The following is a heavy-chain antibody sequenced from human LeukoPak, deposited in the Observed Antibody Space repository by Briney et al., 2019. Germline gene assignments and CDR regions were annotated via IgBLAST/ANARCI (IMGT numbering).Heavy chain of an antibody. J-gene: IGHJ4*02. CDR3: AKGSRWRIAVAGVTGVFVY. CDR2: ISGSGGST. V-gene: IGHV3-23*01. CDR1: GSTFSKNA. D-gene: IGHD6-19*01. Sequence: RGLLRLTCTAPGSTFSKNAKSSVRHAPGKRMEWVSAISGSGGSTYYADSVKGRFTISRDNSKNTLYLQMNSLRAEDTAVYYCAKGSRWRIAVAGVTGVFVYWGQGTLFTVSS.